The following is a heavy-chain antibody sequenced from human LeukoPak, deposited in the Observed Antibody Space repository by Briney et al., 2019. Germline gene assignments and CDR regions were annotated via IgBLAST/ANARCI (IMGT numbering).Heavy chain of an antibody. J-gene: IGHJ6*02. D-gene: IGHD4-17*01. Sequence: GGSLRLSCAASGFTFSSYSMNWVRQAPGKGLEWVSSISSSSSYIYYADSVKGRFTISRDNAKNSLYLQMNSLRAEDTAVYYCARGVDYGDYRAYGIDVWGQGTTVTVSS. CDR2: ISSSSSYI. CDR3: ARGVDYGDYRAYGIDV. V-gene: IGHV3-21*01. CDR1: GFTFSSYS.